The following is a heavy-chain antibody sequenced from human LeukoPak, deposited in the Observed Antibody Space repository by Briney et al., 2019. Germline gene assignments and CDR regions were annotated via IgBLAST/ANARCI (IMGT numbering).Heavy chain of an antibody. CDR3: AREVRGFYYFDY. V-gene: IGHV3-11*01. J-gene: IGHJ4*02. CDR1: GFTFSDYY. Sequence: GGSLRLSCAASGFTFSDYYMNWIRQAPGKGLEWVSYISSSGSTIYYADSVKGRFTVSRDNAKNSLYLQMNSLRAEDTAVYYCAREVRGFYYFDYWGQGTLVTVSS. CDR2: ISSSGSTI. D-gene: IGHD5-12*01.